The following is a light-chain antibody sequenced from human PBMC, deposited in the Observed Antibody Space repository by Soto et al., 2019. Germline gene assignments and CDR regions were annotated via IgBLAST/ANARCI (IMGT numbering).Light chain of an antibody. V-gene: IGLV2-8*01. Sequence: QSVLTQSPSASGSPGQSVTISCTGTSSDVGGHNYVSWYQHHPGKAPKLIIYEVSKRPSGVPDRFSGSKSANTASLTVSGLQSEGEAFYYCSSTAGNNNLVFGGGTKVTVL. J-gene: IGLJ3*02. CDR2: EVS. CDR1: SSDVGGHNY. CDR3: SSTAGNNNLV.